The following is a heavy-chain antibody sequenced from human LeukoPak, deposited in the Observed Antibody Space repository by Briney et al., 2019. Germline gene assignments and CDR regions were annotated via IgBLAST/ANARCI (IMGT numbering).Heavy chain of an antibody. J-gene: IGHJ6*03. Sequence: PGGSLRLSCAASGFTFNAYAIHWVRQAPGKGLEWVAFIRKDGNNENYADSVKGRFTISRDNAKNSLYLQMNSLRADDTAVYYCARFAAGGSYYYYMDVWGKGTTVTVSS. D-gene: IGHD3-10*01. V-gene: IGHV3-30*02. CDR1: GFTFNAYA. CDR2: IRKDGNNE. CDR3: ARFAAGGSYYYYMDV.